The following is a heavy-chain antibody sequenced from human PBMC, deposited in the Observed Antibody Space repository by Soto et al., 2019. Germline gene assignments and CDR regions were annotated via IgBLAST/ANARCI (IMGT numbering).Heavy chain of an antibody. CDR3: ARGWGSGVFDY. V-gene: IGHV4-34*01. Sequence: QLQLQQWGAGMLKPSETLSLTCAVYGGSFSGYYWNWIRQPPGKGLEWIGEINHSGSTDYNPSLKSRVIISVDTSKNQLSLKLSSVTAAGTAVYYCARGWGSGVFDYWGQGTLVTVSS. CDR1: GGSFSGYY. CDR2: INHSGST. D-gene: IGHD6-19*01. J-gene: IGHJ4*02.